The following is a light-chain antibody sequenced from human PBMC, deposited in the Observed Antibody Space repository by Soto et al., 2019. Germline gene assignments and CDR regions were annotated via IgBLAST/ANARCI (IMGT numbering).Light chain of an antibody. CDR2: GAS. Sequence: EIALTQSPRTLSLSPGERATLSCRASQSVSSNYFAWYQQRRGQAPRLLLYGASSRATGVPDRFSGSGSGTGFTLTISRLEPEDFAVYYCQQYGGSPWTFGQGTKVEVK. V-gene: IGKV3-20*01. CDR3: QQYGGSPWT. CDR1: QSVSSNY. J-gene: IGKJ1*01.